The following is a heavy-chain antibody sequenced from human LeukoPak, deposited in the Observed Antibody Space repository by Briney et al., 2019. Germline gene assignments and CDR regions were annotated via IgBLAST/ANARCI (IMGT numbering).Heavy chain of an antibody. D-gene: IGHD1-26*01. J-gene: IGHJ3*02. Sequence: PSETLSLTCAVYGGSFSGYYWSWLRQPPGKGLEWIGEINHSGSTDYNPSLKSRVTISVDTSKNQFSLRLSSVTAADTAVYYCARSGRDYSGSYYDAFDIWGQGTMVTVSS. CDR3: ARSGRDYSGSYYDAFDI. V-gene: IGHV4-34*01. CDR1: GGSFSGYY. CDR2: INHSGST.